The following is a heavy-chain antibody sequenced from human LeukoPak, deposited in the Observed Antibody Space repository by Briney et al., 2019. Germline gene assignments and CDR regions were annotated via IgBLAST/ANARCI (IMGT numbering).Heavy chain of an antibody. D-gene: IGHD1-26*01. CDR2: IHYSGST. Sequence: SETLSLTCTVSGGSISSYYWSWIRQPPGKGLEWIGHIHYSGSTNYNPSLKSRVTISVDTSKNQFSLKLSSVTAADTAVYYCARYSGSPILAFDIWGQGTMVTVSS. CDR1: GGSISSYY. CDR3: ARYSGSPILAFDI. V-gene: IGHV4-59*08. J-gene: IGHJ3*02.